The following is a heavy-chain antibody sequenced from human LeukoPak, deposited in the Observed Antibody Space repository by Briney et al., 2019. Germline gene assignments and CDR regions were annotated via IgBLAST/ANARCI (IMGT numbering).Heavy chain of an antibody. Sequence: ASVKVSCKASGYTFTVYYIHWARQAPGQGLEWMSWINPTTGGTNYAQKFQGRVTMTRDTSISTAYMELSRLRSDDTAVYYCARGGIAAAGTLSVPDYWGQGTLVTVSS. CDR1: GYTFTVYY. D-gene: IGHD6-13*01. CDR3: ARGGIAAAGTLSVPDY. V-gene: IGHV1-2*02. J-gene: IGHJ4*02. CDR2: INPTTGGT.